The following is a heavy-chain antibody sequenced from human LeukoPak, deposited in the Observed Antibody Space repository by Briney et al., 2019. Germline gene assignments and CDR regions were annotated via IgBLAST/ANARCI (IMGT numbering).Heavy chain of an antibody. V-gene: IGHV4-4*07. CDR3: ARNRITMVRGVILDAFDI. D-gene: IGHD3-10*01. CDR1: GGSISSYY. J-gene: IGHJ3*02. Sequence: SETLSLTCTVSGGSISSYYWSWIRQPAGKGLEWIGRIYTSGSTNYNPSLKSRVTMSVDTSKYQFSLKLSSVTAADTAVYYCARNRITMVRGVILDAFDIWGQGTMVTVSS. CDR2: IYTSGST.